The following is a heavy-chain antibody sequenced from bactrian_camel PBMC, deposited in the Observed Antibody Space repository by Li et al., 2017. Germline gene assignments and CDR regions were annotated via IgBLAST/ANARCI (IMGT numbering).Heavy chain of an antibody. CDR3: ATGISSWLGTEYNY. Sequence: HVQLVESGGGSVQAGGSLSLSCAASGYLWVTYCTTWFRQAPGKEREGVAAYESSRGTTYYANSVKGRFTISRDNAKNTLTLQMNSLKSEDTALYYCATGISSWLGTEYNYWGQGTQVTVS. D-gene: IGHD6*01. CDR1: GYLWVTYC. J-gene: IGHJ4*01. V-gene: IGHV3S1*01. CDR2: YESSRGTT.